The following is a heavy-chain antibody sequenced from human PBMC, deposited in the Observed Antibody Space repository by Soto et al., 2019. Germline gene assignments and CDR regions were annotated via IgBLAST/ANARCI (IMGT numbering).Heavy chain of an antibody. J-gene: IGHJ5*02. CDR3: ARVYHGSYYTPNWFDT. CDR2: IYYSGST. D-gene: IGHD1-26*01. Sequence: SATLSLTCTVSGGSISSYYWSLIRQPPGKGLEWIGYIYYSGSTNYNPPLKSRVTISVDTSKNQFSLKLSSVTAEDTAVYYCARVYHGSYYTPNWFDTWGQGTLVTVSS. V-gene: IGHV4-59*01. CDR1: GGSISSYY.